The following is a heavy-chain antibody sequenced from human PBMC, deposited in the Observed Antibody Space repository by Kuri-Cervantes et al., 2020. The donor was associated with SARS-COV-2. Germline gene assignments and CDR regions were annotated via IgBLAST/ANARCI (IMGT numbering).Heavy chain of an antibody. V-gene: IGHV3-30*18. CDR2: ISYDGGNK. D-gene: IGHD2-21*01. CDR1: GFTFSSYG. Sequence: GGSLRLSCAASGFTFSSYGMHWVRQAPGKGLEWVAVISYDGGNKYYADSVKGRFTISRDNSKNTLYLQMNSLRAEDTAVYYCAKDLCGGDCPPLDYWGQGTLVTVSS. CDR3: AKDLCGGDCPPLDY. J-gene: IGHJ4*02.